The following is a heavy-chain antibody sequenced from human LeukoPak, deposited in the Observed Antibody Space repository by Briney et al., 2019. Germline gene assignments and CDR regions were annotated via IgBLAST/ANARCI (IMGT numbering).Heavy chain of an antibody. Sequence: PGGSLRLSCAASGFIFSSYAMSWVRQAPGKGLEWVSAISGSGGSTYYADSVKGRFTISRDNSKNTLYLQMNSLRAEDTAVYYCAKGHSGYDYFDYWGQGTLVTVSS. V-gene: IGHV3-23*01. CDR3: AKGHSGYDYFDY. D-gene: IGHD5-12*01. J-gene: IGHJ4*02. CDR2: ISGSGGST. CDR1: GFIFSSYA.